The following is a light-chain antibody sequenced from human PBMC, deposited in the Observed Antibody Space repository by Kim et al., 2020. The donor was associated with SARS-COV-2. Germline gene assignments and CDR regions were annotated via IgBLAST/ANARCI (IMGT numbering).Light chain of an antibody. CDR2: QDS. CDR1: KLGDKY. CDR3: QAWDSSTALV. V-gene: IGLV3-1*01. Sequence: SYELTQPPSVSVSPGQTASITCSGDKLGDKYACWYQQKPGQSPVLVIYQDSKRPSGIPERFSGSNSGNTATLTISGTQAMDEADDYCQAWDSSTALVFGGGTQLTVL. J-gene: IGLJ2*01.